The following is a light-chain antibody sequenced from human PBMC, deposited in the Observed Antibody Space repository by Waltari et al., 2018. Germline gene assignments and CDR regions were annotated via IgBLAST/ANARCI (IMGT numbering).Light chain of an antibody. Sequence: QSALTQPRSVSGSPGQSVTIPCTGTSSNVGTYNYFSGYQQLPGKAPKLMIADVFKRPSGVPDRFSGSKSGYTASLTISGLQAEDEADYYCCSYAGTYRWVFGGGTKVTVL. CDR3: CSYAGTYRWV. J-gene: IGLJ3*02. V-gene: IGLV2-11*01. CDR1: SSNVGTYNY. CDR2: DVF.